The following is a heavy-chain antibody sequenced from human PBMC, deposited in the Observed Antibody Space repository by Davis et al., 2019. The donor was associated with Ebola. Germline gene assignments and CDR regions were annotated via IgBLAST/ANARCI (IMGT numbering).Heavy chain of an antibody. J-gene: IGHJ3*02. V-gene: IGHV1-46*01. CDR2: INPSGGST. CDR1: GYTFTSYY. D-gene: IGHD3-22*01. Sequence: ASVKVSCKASGYTFTSYYMHWVRQAPGQGLEWMGIINPSGGSTSYAQKFQGRVTMTRDTSTSTVYMELSSLRSEDTAVYYCARLGGYDSSGSQVGAFDIWGQGTMVTVSS. CDR3: ARLGGYDSSGSQVGAFDI.